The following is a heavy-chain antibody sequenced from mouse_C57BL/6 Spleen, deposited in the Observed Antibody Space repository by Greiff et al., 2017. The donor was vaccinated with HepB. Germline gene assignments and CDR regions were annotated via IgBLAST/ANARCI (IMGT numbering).Heavy chain of an antibody. CDR3: AREGDGYYFDY. D-gene: IGHD2-3*01. J-gene: IGHJ2*01. V-gene: IGHV1-82*01. CDR1: GYAFSSSW. CDR2: IYPGDGDT. Sequence: VQLQQSGPELVKPGASVTISCTASGYAFSSSWMNWVKQRPGKGLEWIGRIYPGDGDTNYNAKFKGKATLTADKASSTAYMQLSSLTSEDSAVYFCAREGDGYYFDYWGQGTTLTVSS.